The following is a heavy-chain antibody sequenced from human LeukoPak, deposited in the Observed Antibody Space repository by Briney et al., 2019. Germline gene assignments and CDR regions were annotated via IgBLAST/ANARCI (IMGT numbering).Heavy chain of an antibody. CDR3: ARGLVVGGSGVWAFDI. Sequence: GGSLRLSCAASGFTFSTYAMHWVRQAPGKGLEWVAVIWYDGSNKFYADFVEGRFTISRDNFRNTLYLQMSSLRAEDTALYYCARGLVVGGSGVWAFDIWGQGTMVTVSS. CDR1: GFTFSTYA. CDR2: IWYDGSNK. V-gene: IGHV3-33*01. J-gene: IGHJ3*02. D-gene: IGHD1-26*01.